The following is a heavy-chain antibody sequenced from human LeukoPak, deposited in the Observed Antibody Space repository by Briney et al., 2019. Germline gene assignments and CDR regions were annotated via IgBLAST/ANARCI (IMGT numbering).Heavy chain of an antibody. CDR3: ARDKRRDGTYFDY. V-gene: IGHV4-39*07. D-gene: IGHD5-24*01. CDR2: IYYSGST. J-gene: IGHJ4*02. Sequence: SETLSLTCTVSGGSISSSSYYWGWIRQPPGKGLEWIGSIYYSGSTYYNPSLKSRVTISVDTSKNQFSLKLSSVTAADTAVYYCARDKRRDGTYFDYWGQGTLVTVSS. CDR1: GGSISSSSYY.